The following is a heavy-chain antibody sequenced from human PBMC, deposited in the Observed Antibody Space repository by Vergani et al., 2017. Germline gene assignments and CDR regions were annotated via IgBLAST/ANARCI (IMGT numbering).Heavy chain of an antibody. D-gene: IGHD6-6*01. CDR3: ARRGWGSSVEYFDY. J-gene: IGHJ4*02. V-gene: IGHV4-31*03. CDR1: GGSISSGGYY. CDR2: IYYSGCT. Sequence: QVQLQESGPGLVKPSQTLSLTCTVFGGSISSGGYYWSWIRQHPGKGLEWIGYIYYSGCTYYNPSLKSRVSISVDTSKNQFSLKRTSVTAADTAVYYCARRGWGSSVEYFDYWGQGTLVTVSS.